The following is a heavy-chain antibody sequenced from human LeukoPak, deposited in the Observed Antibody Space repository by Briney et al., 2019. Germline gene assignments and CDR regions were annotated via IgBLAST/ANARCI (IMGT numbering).Heavy chain of an antibody. CDR1: GGSISSNKYY. V-gene: IGHV4-39*07. J-gene: IGHJ3*02. CDR2: IYYSGST. CDR3: ARASTVKLRLDAFDI. Sequence: KTSETLSLTCTVSGGSISSNKYYWGWIRQPPGKGLEWIGSIYYSGSTYYNPSLKSRVTISVDTSKNQFSLKLSSVTAADTAVYYCARASTVKLRLDAFDIWGQGTMVTVSS. D-gene: IGHD4-11*01.